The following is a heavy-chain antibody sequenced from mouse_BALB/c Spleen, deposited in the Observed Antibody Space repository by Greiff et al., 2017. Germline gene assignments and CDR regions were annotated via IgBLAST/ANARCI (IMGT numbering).Heavy chain of an antibody. Sequence: VKLMESGAELVRPGSSVKISCKASGYAFSSYWMNWVKQRPGQGLEWIGQIYPGDGDTNYNGKFKGKATLTADKSSSTAYMQLSSLTSEDSAVYFCARGGVGYFDYWGQGTTLTVSS. CDR2: IYPGDGDT. CDR1: GYAFSSYW. V-gene: IGHV1-80*01. CDR3: ARGGVGYFDY. J-gene: IGHJ2*01.